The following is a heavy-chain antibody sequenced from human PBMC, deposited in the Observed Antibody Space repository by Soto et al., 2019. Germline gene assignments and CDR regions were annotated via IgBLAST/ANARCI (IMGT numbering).Heavy chain of an antibody. V-gene: IGHV4-59*01. CDR1: GGSISYYY. J-gene: IGHJ5*02. Sequence: SETLSLTCTVSGGSISYYYWSWIRQPPGKGLEYIGYIYYSGSTNYNPSLKSRVTISVDTSKNQFSLKLSSVTAADTAVYYCAREDLSYGSGIYLSWLDPWGQGTLVTVSS. CDR3: AREDLSYGSGIYLSWLDP. CDR2: IYYSGST. D-gene: IGHD3-10*01.